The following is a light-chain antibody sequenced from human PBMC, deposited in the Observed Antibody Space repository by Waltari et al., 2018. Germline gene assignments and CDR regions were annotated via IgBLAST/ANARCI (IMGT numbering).Light chain of an antibody. J-gene: IGKJ4*01. Sequence: EIVLTQSPATLSLSPGESATLSCRASQSVSTYLAWYQQRPGQPPRLLIYDASNRATGIPARFVGSGSGTDFTLTISRLVPEDFAVYYCQERSNWPGGSFCGGTKVEIK. V-gene: IGKV3-11*01. CDR2: DAS. CDR1: QSVSTY. CDR3: QERSNWPGGS.